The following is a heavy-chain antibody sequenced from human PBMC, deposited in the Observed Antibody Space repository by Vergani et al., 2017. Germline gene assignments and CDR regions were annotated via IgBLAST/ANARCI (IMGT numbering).Heavy chain of an antibody. D-gene: IGHD6-19*01. CDR1: GFTFSSYA. V-gene: IGHV3-64D*06. J-gene: IGHJ4*02. Sequence: EVQLVESGGGLVQPGGSLRLSCSASGFTFSSYAMHWVRQAPGKGLEYVSAISSNGGSTYYADSVKGRFTISRDNSKNTLYLQMSSLRAEDTAVYYCVGSSGWYQGYFDYWGQGTLVTVSS. CDR3: VGSSGWYQGYFDY. CDR2: ISSNGGST.